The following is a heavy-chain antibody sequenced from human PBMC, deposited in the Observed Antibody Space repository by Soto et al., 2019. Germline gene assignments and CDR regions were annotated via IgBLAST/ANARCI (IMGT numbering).Heavy chain of an antibody. CDR3: ARALLLDSDY. CDR2: INHGGGT. CDR1: GGSLSGYY. V-gene: IGHV4-34*01. J-gene: IGHJ4*02. D-gene: IGHD1-26*01. Sequence: QVHLQQWGAGLLKPSETLSLTCAVSGGSLSGYYWSWIRQPPGRGLEWIGAINHGGGTNYNPSLTSRVAFSVDPSKDQFSLKLTSVSAADSAVYFCARALLLDSDYWGQGALVTVSS.